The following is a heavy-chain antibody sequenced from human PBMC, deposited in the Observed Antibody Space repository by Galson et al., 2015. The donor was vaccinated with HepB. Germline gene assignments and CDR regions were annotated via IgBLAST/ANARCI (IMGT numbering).Heavy chain of an antibody. J-gene: IGHJ4*02. V-gene: IGHV3-21*01. Sequence: SLRLSCAASGFTFSSYSMNWVRQAPGKGLEWVSSISSSSSYIYYADSVKGRFTISRDNAKNSLYLQMNSLRAEDTAVYYCARTRYYYDSSGYYYFDYWGQGTLVTVSS. D-gene: IGHD3-22*01. CDR1: GFTFSSYS. CDR2: ISSSSSYI. CDR3: ARTRYYYDSSGYYYFDY.